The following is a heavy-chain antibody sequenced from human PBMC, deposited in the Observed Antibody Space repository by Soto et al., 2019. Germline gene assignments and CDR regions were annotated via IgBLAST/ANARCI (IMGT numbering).Heavy chain of an antibody. CDR1: GGTFSSYA. CDR2: IIPIFGTA. CDR3: VSNAARTTRYYFDY. V-gene: IGHV1-69*13. Sequence: SVKVSCKASGGTFSSYAISWVRQAPGQGLEWMGGIIPIFGTANYAQKFQGRVTITADESTSTAYMELSSLRSEDTAVYYCVSNAARTTRYYFDYWGQGTLVTVSS. J-gene: IGHJ4*02. D-gene: IGHD6-6*01.